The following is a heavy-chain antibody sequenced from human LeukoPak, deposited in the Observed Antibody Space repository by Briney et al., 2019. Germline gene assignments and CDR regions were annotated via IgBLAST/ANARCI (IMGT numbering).Heavy chain of an antibody. V-gene: IGHV3-49*04. Sequence: GGSLRLSCTASGFTFGDYAMSWVRQAPGKGLEWVGFIRSEAYGGTTEYAASVKGRFTISRDDSKSIAYLQMNSLKTEDTAVYYCTRDVAGYSSSSADYYYYMDVWGKGTTVTVSS. CDR2: IRSEAYGGTT. J-gene: IGHJ6*03. D-gene: IGHD6-6*01. CDR3: TRDVAGYSSSSADYYYYMDV. CDR1: GFTFGDYA.